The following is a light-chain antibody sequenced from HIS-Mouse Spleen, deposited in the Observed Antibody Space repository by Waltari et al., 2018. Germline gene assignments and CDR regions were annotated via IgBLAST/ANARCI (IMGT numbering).Light chain of an antibody. CDR2: DVS. J-gene: IGLJ2*01. CDR3: SSYTSSSFNVV. Sequence: QSALTQPAPVSGSPGPSTTISCTGTSSDVGGYNYVPWYKQHPGKAPKIMIYDVSNRPSGVSNRFSGSKSGNTASLTISGLQAEDEADYYCSSYTSSSFNVVFGGGTKLTVL. CDR1: SSDVGGYNY. V-gene: IGLV2-14*03.